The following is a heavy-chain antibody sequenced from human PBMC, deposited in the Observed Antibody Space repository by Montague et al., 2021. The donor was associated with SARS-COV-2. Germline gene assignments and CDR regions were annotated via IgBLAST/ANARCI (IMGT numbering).Heavy chain of an antibody. J-gene: IGHJ3*01. CDR3: ARAASPRGAFGV. D-gene: IGHD3-10*01. V-gene: IGHV4-30-2*06. Sequence: TLSLTCAVSGGSINSGGYSWSWIRQSPGKGLEWIGYILHSGSTYYNPSLWSRVTIPVDRSKSQFSLNLTSMTAADTAVYFCARAASPRGAFGVWGQGTVVTVSS. CDR2: ILHSGST. CDR1: GGSINSGGYS.